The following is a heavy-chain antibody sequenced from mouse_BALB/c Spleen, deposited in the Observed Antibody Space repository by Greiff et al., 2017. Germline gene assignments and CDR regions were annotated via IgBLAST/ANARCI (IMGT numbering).Heavy chain of an antibody. D-gene: IGHD1-1*01. V-gene: IGHV1S81*02. Sequence: QVQLQQPGAELVKPGASVKLSCKASGYTFTSYWMHWVKQRPGQGLEWIGEINPSNGRTNYNEKFKSKATLTVDKSSSTAYMQLSSLTSEDSAVYYCARRGFITTVVGYFDVWGAGTTVTVSS. J-gene: IGHJ1*01. CDR1: GYTFTSYW. CDR2: INPSNGRT. CDR3: ARRGFITTVVGYFDV.